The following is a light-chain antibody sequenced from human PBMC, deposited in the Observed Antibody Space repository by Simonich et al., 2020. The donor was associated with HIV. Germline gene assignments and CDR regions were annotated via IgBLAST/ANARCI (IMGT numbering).Light chain of an antibody. V-gene: IGLV2-23*03. CDR3: CSYAGSSTFV. J-gene: IGLJ3*02. CDR1: SSDVGYYYY. Sequence: QSALTQPASVSGSPGQSITISCTGTSSDVGYYYYFSWYQQHPGKAPKLMIYEGSKRPPGVSNRFSGSKSGNTASLTISGLQAEDETDCYCCSYAGSSTFVFGGGTKLTVL. CDR2: EGS.